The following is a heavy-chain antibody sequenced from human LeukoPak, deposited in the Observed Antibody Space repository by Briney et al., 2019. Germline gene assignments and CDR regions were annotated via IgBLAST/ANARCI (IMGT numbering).Heavy chain of an antibody. J-gene: IGHJ4*02. CDR2: INPNSGGT. CDR3: ARESYGLSLNY. CDR1: GYTFTGYY. D-gene: IGHD5-18*01. Sequence: ASVKVSCKASGYTFTGYYMHWVRQAPGQGLEWMGRINPNSGGTNYAQKFQGRVTMTRDTSVSTAYMELSRLRSDDTAVYYCARESYGLSLNYWGQGTLVTVSS. V-gene: IGHV1-2*06.